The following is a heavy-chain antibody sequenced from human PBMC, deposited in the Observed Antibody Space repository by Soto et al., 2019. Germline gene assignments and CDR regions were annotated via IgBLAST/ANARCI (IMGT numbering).Heavy chain of an antibody. J-gene: IGHJ5*02. CDR3: ARVIRMVRGLFWFDP. CDR2: INHSGST. CDR1: GGSFSGYY. D-gene: IGHD3-10*01. Sequence: PSETLSLTCAVYGGSFSGYYWSWIRQPPGKGLEWIGEINHSGSTNYNPSLKSRVTISVDTSKNQFSLKLSSVTAADTAVYYCARVIRMVRGLFWFDPWGQGTLVTVSS. V-gene: IGHV4-34*01.